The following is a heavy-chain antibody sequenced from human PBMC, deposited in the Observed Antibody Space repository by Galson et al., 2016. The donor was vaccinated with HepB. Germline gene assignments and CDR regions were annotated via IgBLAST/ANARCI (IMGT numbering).Heavy chain of an antibody. Sequence: SETLSLTCAVSGGSISSDHWWSWVRQSPGKGLEWIGEIYHSGSTNYNPSLKSRVTISIDKSKNQFSLKLRSVTAADTAVYYCASVKGYSYGYWFDPWGQGTLVTVSS. CDR2: IYHSGST. J-gene: IGHJ5*02. V-gene: IGHV4-4*02. CDR3: ASVKGYSYGYWFDP. CDR1: GGSISSDHW. D-gene: IGHD5-18*01.